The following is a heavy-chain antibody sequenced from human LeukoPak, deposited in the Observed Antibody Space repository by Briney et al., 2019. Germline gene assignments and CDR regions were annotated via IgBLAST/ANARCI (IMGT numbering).Heavy chain of an antibody. CDR3: ARDNDPYSSGCPDY. D-gene: IGHD6-19*01. CDR2: FDPEDGET. J-gene: IGHJ4*02. V-gene: IGHV1-24*01. Sequence: GASVKVSCKVSGYTLTELSMHWVRQAPGKGLEWMGGFDPEDGETNYAQKFQGRVTMTTDTSTSTAYMELRSLRSDDTAVYYCARDNDPYSSGCPDYWGQGTLVTVSS. CDR1: GYTLTELS.